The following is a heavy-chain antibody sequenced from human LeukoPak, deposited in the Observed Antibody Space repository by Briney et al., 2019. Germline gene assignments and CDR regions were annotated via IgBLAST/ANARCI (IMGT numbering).Heavy chain of an antibody. V-gene: IGHV3-30-3*01. CDR2: ISYDGSNK. J-gene: IGHJ4*02. D-gene: IGHD3-10*01. Sequence: GGSLRLSCAASGFTFSSYAMHWVRQAPGKGLEWVAVISYDGSNKYYADSVKGRFTISRDNSKNTLYLQMNSLRAEDTAVYYCARDAHPYYYGSGSYHLPGYYFDYWGQGTLVTVSS. CDR1: GFTFSSYA. CDR3: ARDAHPYYYGSGSYHLPGYYFDY.